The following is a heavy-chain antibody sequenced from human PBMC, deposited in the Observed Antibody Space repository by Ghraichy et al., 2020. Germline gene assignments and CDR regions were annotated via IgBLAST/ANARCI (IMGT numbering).Heavy chain of an antibody. D-gene: IGHD3-22*01. J-gene: IGHJ6*03. CDR3: ARAPDSGYYRYYYYYYYMDV. CDR2: IYYSGST. Sequence: ETLSLTCTVSGGSISSYYWSWIRQPPGKGLEWIGYIYYSGSTNYNPSLKSRVTISVDTSKNQFSLKLSSVTAADTAVYYCARAPDSGYYRYYYYYYYMDVWGKGTTVTVSS. V-gene: IGHV4-59*01. CDR1: GGSISSYY.